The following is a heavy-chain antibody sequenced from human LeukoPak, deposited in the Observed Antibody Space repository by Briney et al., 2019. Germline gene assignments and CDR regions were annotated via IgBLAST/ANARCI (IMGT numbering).Heavy chain of an antibody. J-gene: IGHJ4*02. CDR2: IGGSGGST. CDR3: AKATSGWYFDY. Sequence: GGSLRLSCAASGLTFSRNAVTWVRQAPGKGLEWVSAIGGSGGSTYYADSVKGRFTISRDNSKSMLYLQMNSLRAEDTAVYYCAKATSGWYFDYWGQGTLVTVSA. V-gene: IGHV3-23*01. D-gene: IGHD6-19*01. CDR1: GLTFSRNA.